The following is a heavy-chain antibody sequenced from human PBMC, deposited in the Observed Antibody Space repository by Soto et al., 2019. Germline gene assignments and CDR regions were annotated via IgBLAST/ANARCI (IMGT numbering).Heavy chain of an antibody. J-gene: IGHJ5*02. CDR3: AREVVETSSLWLDP. CDR1: GYTFTNND. Sequence: ASVKVSCKASGYTFTNNDINWVRQAPGQGLEWIGWMSTNTNTTDSAEVLEGRVSLTWDTSISTAYMQLNSLKIDDTAVYYCAREVVETSSLWLDPWGQGTLVTVSS. D-gene: IGHD6-6*01. V-gene: IGHV1-8*01. CDR2: MSTNTNTT.